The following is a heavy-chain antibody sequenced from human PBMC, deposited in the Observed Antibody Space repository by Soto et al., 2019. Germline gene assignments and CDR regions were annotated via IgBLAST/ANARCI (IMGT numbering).Heavy chain of an antibody. CDR2: IYWDDDK. Sequence: QITLKESGTRLVKPTQTLTLTCTFSGFSLSTSGVGVGWIRQPPGKALEWLALIYWDDDKRYSPSLKSRLTITKDTSKNQVVLTMTNMDPMDTATYYCAHRLLVWFGGMDAFDIWGQGTMVTVSS. V-gene: IGHV2-5*02. D-gene: IGHD3-10*01. CDR3: AHRLLVWFGGMDAFDI. J-gene: IGHJ3*02. CDR1: GFSLSTSGVG.